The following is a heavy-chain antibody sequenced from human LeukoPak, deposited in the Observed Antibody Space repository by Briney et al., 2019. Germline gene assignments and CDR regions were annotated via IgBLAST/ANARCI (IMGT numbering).Heavy chain of an antibody. J-gene: IGHJ6*02. D-gene: IGHD3-3*01. CDR3: ARGCYDFWSGYGMDV. CDR2: IYYSGST. V-gene: IGHV4-59*01. Sequence: SETLSLTCTVSGGSISSYYWSWIRQPPGKGLEWIGYIYYSGSTNYNPSLKSRVTISVDTSKNQFSLKLSSVTAADTAVYYCARGCYDFWSGYGMDVWGQGTTVTVSS. CDR1: GGSISSYY.